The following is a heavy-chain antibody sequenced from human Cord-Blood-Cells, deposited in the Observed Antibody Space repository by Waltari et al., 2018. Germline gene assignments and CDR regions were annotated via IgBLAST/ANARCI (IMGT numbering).Heavy chain of an antibody. D-gene: IGHD2-15*01. CDR3: ARLSSDCSGGSCYYFDY. J-gene: IGHJ4*02. CDR1: GGTFSSYA. V-gene: IGHV1-69*12. Sequence: QVQLVQSGAEVKKPGSSVKVSCKASGGTFSSYAISWVRQAPGQGLEWMGGIIPIFGTANYAQKVQGRVTITADESTSTAYMELSSLRSEDTAVYYCARLSSDCSGGSCYYFDYWGQGTLVTVSS. CDR2: IIPIFGTA.